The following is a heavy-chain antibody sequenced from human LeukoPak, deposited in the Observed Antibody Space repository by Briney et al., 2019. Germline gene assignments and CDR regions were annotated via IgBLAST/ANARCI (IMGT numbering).Heavy chain of an antibody. Sequence: AASVKVSCKASGYTLTDYYMHWARQAPGQGLEWMGRINPNSGGTNYAQKFQGRVTMTRDTSISTVYMELSRLRSDDTAVYYCARVGYYESSGYYEYWGQGTLVTVSS. CDR2: INPNSGGT. J-gene: IGHJ4*02. CDR3: ARVGYYESSGYYEY. V-gene: IGHV1-2*06. CDR1: GYTLTDYY. D-gene: IGHD3-22*01.